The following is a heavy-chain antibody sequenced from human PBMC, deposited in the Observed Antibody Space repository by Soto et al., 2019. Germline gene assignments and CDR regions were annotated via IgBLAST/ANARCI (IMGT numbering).Heavy chain of an antibody. CDR2: VFYGGT. CDR3: ASYRGALYFES. CDR1: GRSMSSKY. V-gene: IGHV4-59*01. Sequence: KASETLSLTCSVSGRSMSSKYWSWIRQSPDKGLEWLGYVFYGGTDYNPSLGGRVSMSVETSKSQFSLKLTSVTVADTAVYYCASYRGALYFESWGPGILVTVSS. D-gene: IGHD3-16*01. J-gene: IGHJ4*02.